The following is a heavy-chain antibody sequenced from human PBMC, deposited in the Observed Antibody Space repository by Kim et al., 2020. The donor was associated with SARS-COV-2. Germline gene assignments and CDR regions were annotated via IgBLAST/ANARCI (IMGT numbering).Heavy chain of an antibody. D-gene: IGHD3-10*01. CDR1: GFTFSSYA. CDR3: VKPSSWSYSLFPYYFDY. Sequence: GGSLRLSCSASGFTFSSYAMHWVRQAPGKGLEYVSAISSNGGSTYYADSVKGRFTISRDNSKNTLYLQMSSLRAEDTAVYYCVKPSSWSYSLFPYYFDYWGQGTLVTVSS. J-gene: IGHJ4*02. V-gene: IGHV3-64D*06. CDR2: ISSNGGST.